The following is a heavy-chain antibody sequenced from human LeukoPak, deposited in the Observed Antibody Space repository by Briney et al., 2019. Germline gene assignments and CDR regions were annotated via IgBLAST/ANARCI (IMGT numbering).Heavy chain of an antibody. CDR2: MNPNSGNT. CDR1: VYTFTSYD. Sequence: SVKVSCKASVYTFTSYDINWVRQATGQGLEWMGWMNPNSGNTGYAQKFQGRVTITRNTSISTAYMELSSLRSEDTAVYYCARAGGPAVTTYYFDYWGQGTLVTVSS. D-gene: IGHD4-17*01. J-gene: IGHJ4*02. CDR3: ARAGGPAVTTYYFDY. V-gene: IGHV1-8*03.